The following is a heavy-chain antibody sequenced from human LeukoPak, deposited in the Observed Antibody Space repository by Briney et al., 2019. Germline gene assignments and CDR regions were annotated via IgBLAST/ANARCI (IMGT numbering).Heavy chain of an antibody. V-gene: IGHV1-18*01. CDR2: ISAYNGNI. CDR1: GYSFTSYG. Sequence: ASVKVSCKASGYSFTSYGFSWVRQAPGQGLEWMGWISAYNGNINYAQKFQDRVTMTTDTSTNTAYMELRRLRSNNTAVYYCARDPVYSGADLDYWGQGTLVTVSS. CDR3: ARDPVYSGADLDY. D-gene: IGHD5-12*01. J-gene: IGHJ4*02.